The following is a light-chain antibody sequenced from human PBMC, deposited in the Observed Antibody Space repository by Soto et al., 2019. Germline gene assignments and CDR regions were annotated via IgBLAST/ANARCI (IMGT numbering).Light chain of an antibody. J-gene: IGKJ3*01. CDR1: QSISDY. CDR2: GAS. Sequence: DIQMTQSPSSLSASVGDRVAITCRSSQSISDYLNWYQQKPGKALKLVIYGASNLQSGVPPRFSGSGSGSEFTPTISGLQPDDFAIYFCQQSYSLPLTFGPGTKVDV. CDR3: QQSYSLPLT. V-gene: IGKV1-39*01.